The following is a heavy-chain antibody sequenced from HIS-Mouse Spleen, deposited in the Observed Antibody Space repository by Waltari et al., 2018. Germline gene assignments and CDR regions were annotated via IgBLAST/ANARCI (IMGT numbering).Heavy chain of an antibody. CDR3: ARGYCSGGSCYSGYVDY. CDR2: IHPNRGGT. V-gene: IGHV1-2*02. CDR1: GYTFTGYY. Sequence: QVQLVQSGAEVKKPGASVKVSCKASGYTFTGYYMHWVGQAPGQGLERGGGIHPNRGGTNYAEKFQGKVTMTRDTSISTAYMELSGLRSDDTAVYYCARGYCSGGSCYSGYVDYWGQGTLVTVSS. D-gene: IGHD2-15*01. J-gene: IGHJ4*02.